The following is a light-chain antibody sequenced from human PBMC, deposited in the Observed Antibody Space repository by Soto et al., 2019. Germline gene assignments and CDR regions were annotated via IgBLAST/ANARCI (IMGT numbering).Light chain of an antibody. CDR2: GAS. V-gene: IGKV3-20*01. CDR1: QSVSSSY. J-gene: IGKJ1*01. CDR3: QQYGSSRT. Sequence: EIVLTQSPGTLSFSPGERATLSCRASQSVSSSYLAWYQQKPGQAPRLLIYGASSRATGIPDRFSGSGSGTDFTLTISRLEPEDFALYYCQQYGSSRTFGQGTKVDI.